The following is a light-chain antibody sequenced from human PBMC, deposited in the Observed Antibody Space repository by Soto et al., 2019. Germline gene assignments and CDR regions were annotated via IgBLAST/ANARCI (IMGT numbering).Light chain of an antibody. J-gene: IGLJ2*01. CDR3: SSYTSGNPAVI. Sequence: QSALTQPASVSGSPGQSITISCTGTSNDIANYNYVSWYQQHLVKAPKLVIYEVINRPSGVSSRFSGSKSGNTASLTISGLQPEDEGDYYCSSYTSGNPAVIFGGGTKLTVL. CDR2: EVI. CDR1: SNDIANYNY. V-gene: IGLV2-14*01.